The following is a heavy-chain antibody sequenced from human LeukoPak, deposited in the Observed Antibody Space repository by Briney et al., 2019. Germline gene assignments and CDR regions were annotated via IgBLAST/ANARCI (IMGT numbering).Heavy chain of an antibody. J-gene: IGHJ6*02. CDR1: GGYFSNYY. CDR3: ARQPPQYYGMDV. Sequence: SETLSLTCTVSGGYFSNYYWSWIRQPAGKGLEWIGRIYTSGSTNYNPSVKSRVTMSVDTSNNQFSLKLTSVTAADTAVYYCARQPPQYYGMDVWGQGTTVTVSS. V-gene: IGHV4-4*07. D-gene: IGHD1-14*01. CDR2: IYTSGST.